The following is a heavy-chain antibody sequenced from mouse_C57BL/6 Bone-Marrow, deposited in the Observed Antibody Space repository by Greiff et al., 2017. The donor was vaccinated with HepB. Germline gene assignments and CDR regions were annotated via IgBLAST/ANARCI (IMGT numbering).Heavy chain of an antibody. CDR3: AIGTVEGRWYFDV. V-gene: IGHV5-6*02. CDR1: GFNFSSSG. Sequence: DVKLVESGGDLVKPGGSLKLSCGASGFNFSSSGMSWVRQNPDKRLDWVATISSGGSYTYSPDSVKGRFTISRDNAKNTLYLQMSSLKSEDTAMYYCAIGTVEGRWYFDVWGTGTTVTVSS. D-gene: IGHD1-1*01. CDR2: ISSGGSYT. J-gene: IGHJ1*03.